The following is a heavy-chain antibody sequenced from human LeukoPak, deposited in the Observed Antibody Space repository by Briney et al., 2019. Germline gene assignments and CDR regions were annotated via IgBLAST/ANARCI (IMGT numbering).Heavy chain of an antibody. J-gene: IGHJ5*02. CDR3: ARASPLGLNWFDP. Sequence: SETLSLTCAVYGGSFSGYYWSWIRQPPGKGLEWIGEINHSGSTNYNPSLKSRVTISVDTSKNQFSLKLSSVTAADTAVYYCARASPLGLNWFDPWGQGTLVTVSP. V-gene: IGHV4-34*01. CDR2: INHSGST. CDR1: GGSFSGYY. D-gene: IGHD3/OR15-3a*01.